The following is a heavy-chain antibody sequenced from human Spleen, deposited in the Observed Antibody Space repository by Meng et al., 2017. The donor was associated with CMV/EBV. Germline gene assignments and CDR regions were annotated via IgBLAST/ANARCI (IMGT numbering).Heavy chain of an antibody. V-gene: IGHV4-34*01. CDR1: GGSFSGYS. CDR3: ARGLGSSGPISGGDY. Sequence: VYGGSFSGYSWSWIRQPPGKGLEWIGEINHSGSTNYNPSLKSRVTISVDTSKNQFSLKLSSVTAADTAVYYCARGLGSSGPISGGDYWGQGTLVTVSS. J-gene: IGHJ4*02. D-gene: IGHD3-22*01. CDR2: INHSGST.